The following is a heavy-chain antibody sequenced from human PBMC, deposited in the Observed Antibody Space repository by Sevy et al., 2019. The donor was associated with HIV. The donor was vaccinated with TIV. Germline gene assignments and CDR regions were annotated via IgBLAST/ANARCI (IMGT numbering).Heavy chain of an antibody. CDR3: ARDHSWNKGTYFDF. CDR2: INPTGGST. D-gene: IGHD1-1*01. V-gene: IGHV1-46*03. J-gene: IGHJ4*02. CDR1: GYTFTSYY. Sequence: ASVKVTGKASGYTFTSYYMHWVRQAPGQGLEWMGMINPTGGSTSYAQRFQGRVTMTRDTSTSTVYMELSSLRSEDTAVYYCARDHSWNKGTYFDFWGQGTLVTVSS.